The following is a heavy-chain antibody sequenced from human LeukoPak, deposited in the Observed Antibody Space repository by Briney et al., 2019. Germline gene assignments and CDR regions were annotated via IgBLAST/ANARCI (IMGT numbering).Heavy chain of an antibody. CDR2: ISYDGSNK. Sequence: GGSLRLSCAASGFTFSSYAMHWVRQAPGKGLEWVAVISYDGSNKYYADSVKGRFTISRDNSKNTLYLQMNSLRAEDTAVYYRARDPGWPEIDYAFDIWGQGTMVTVSS. J-gene: IGHJ3*02. CDR1: GFTFSSYA. CDR3: ARDPGWPEIDYAFDI. D-gene: IGHD6-19*01. V-gene: IGHV3-30*04.